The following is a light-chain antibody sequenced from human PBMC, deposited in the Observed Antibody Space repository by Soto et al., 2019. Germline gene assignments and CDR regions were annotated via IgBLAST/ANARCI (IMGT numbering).Light chain of an antibody. J-gene: IGKJ4*01. CDR1: QSLLRR. V-gene: IGKV2D-26*03. CDR2: EDS. CDR3: MQDAQAPGT. Sequence: EVVMNQTPLSLSITPGEQASMSCRSSQSLLRRCRESGQSPQVLIYEDSKRSSGVPDRFSGSGSGTDFTLKVSRVEADDVGLYYCMQDAQAPGTFGGRTKVEI.